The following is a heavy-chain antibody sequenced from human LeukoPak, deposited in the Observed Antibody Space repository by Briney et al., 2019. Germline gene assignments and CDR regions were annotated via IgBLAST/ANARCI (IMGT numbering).Heavy chain of an antibody. D-gene: IGHD5-24*01. Sequence: PGGSLRLSCAASGFTFSSYAMGWVRQAPGKGLEWVSAISGSGGSTYYADSVKGRFTISRDNSKNTLYLQMNSLRAEDTAVYYCAKGEMATIEDYYYGMDVWGQGTTVTVSS. J-gene: IGHJ6*02. CDR3: AKGEMATIEDYYYGMDV. CDR2: ISGSGGST. CDR1: GFTFSSYA. V-gene: IGHV3-23*01.